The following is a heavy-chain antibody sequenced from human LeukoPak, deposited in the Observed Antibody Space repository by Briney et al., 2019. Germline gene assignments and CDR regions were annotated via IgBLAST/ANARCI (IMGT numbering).Heavy chain of an antibody. Sequence: PSETLSLTCAVYGGSFSGYYWSWIRQPPGKGLEWIGEINHSGSTNYNPSLKSRVTISVDTSKNQFSLKLSSVTAADTAVYYCAGKRWLQYNFDYWGQGTLVTVSS. V-gene: IGHV4-34*01. CDR1: GGSFSGYY. CDR2: INHSGST. J-gene: IGHJ4*02. CDR3: AGKRWLQYNFDY. D-gene: IGHD5-24*01.